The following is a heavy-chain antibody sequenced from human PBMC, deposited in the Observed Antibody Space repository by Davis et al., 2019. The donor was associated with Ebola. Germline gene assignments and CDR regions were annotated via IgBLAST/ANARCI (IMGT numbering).Heavy chain of an antibody. D-gene: IGHD6-6*01. CDR1: GFTFDDYA. Sequence: SLKIPCAASGFTFDDYAMHWVRQAPGKGLEWVPGISWNSARIGYADSVKGRFTISRDNTKNSLYLQMNSLRAEDTAVYYCARETSIAARRTQLRYYYGMDVWGQGTTVTVSS. J-gene: IGHJ6*02. CDR2: ISWNSARI. CDR3: ARETSIAARRTQLRYYYGMDV. V-gene: IGHV3-9*01.